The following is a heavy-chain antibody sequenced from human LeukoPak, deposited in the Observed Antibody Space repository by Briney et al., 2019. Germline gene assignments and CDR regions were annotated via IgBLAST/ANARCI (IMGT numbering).Heavy chain of an antibody. V-gene: IGHV5-51*01. Sequence: PGGSLRLSCKGFGYSFTSYWIGWVRQVPGKGLEWMGIIYPGDSDTRYSPSFQGQVTISADKSISTAYLQWSSLKASDTAMYYCARRGYCGGDCYSDYWGQGTLVTVSS. J-gene: IGHJ4*02. D-gene: IGHD2-21*01. CDR1: GYSFTSYW. CDR3: ARRGYCGGDCYSDY. CDR2: IYPGDSDT.